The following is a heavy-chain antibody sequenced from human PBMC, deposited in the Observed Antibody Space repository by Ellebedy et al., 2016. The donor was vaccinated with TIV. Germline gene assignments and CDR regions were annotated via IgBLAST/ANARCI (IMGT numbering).Heavy chain of an antibody. Sequence: PGGSLRLSCDASGFIFSSFAMSWVRQAPGKGLEWVSAIGGSGSRAYYADSVNGRFTISRDNPRSMMYLQMNSLRTEDTAVYYCVSCTLGNIFENWGQGTLVTVSS. CDR3: VSCTLGNIFEN. CDR2: IGGSGSRA. J-gene: IGHJ4*02. D-gene: IGHD2-8*01. CDR1: GFIFSSFA. V-gene: IGHV3-23*01.